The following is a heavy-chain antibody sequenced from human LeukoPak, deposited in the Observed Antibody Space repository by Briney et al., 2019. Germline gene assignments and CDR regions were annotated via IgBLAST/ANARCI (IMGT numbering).Heavy chain of an antibody. Sequence: PSETLSLTCTVSGGSISSSSYYWGWIRQPPGKGLEWIGSIYYSGSTYYNPSLKSRVTISVDTSKNQFSLKLSSVTAADTAVYYCARRVTGTETLDYWGQGTWSPSPQ. CDR1: GGSISSSSYY. D-gene: IGHD1-20*01. CDR3: ARRVTGTETLDY. V-gene: IGHV4-39*01. CDR2: IYYSGST. J-gene: IGHJ4*02.